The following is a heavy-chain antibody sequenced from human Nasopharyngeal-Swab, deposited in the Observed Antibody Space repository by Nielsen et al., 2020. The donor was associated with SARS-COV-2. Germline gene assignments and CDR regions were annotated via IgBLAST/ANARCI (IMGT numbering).Heavy chain of an antibody. J-gene: IGHJ5*02. D-gene: IGHD5-12*01. CDR3: AREGRWLRDNWFDP. CDR2: ISSSGSTI. CDR1: GFTFSSYE. Sequence: SLKISCAASGFTFSSYEMNCVRQAPGKGLDWVSYISSSGSTIYYADSVKGRFTISRDNAKNSLYLQMNSLRAEDTAVYYCAREGRWLRDNWFDPWGQGTLVTVYS. V-gene: IGHV3-48*03.